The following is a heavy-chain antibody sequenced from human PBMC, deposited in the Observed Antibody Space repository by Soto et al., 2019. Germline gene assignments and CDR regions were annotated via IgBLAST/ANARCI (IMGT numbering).Heavy chain of an antibody. CDR1: GFTFSSYS. CDR2: ISSSSSYI. D-gene: IGHD2-2*01. Sequence: GGSLRLSCAASGFTFSSYSMNWVRQAPGKGLEWVSSISSSSSYIYYADSVKGRFTISRDNAKNSLYLQMNSLRAEDTAVYYCARGRPIVVVPDYRDYYMNVWGKGTTVTVSS. V-gene: IGHV3-21*01. CDR3: ARGRPIVVVPDYRDYYMNV. J-gene: IGHJ6*03.